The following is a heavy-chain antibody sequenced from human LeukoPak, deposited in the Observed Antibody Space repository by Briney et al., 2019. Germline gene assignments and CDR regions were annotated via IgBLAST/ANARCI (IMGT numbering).Heavy chain of an antibody. J-gene: IGHJ4*02. Sequence: GGSLRLSCAASEFTFSSYAMSWVRQAPGKGLVWVSRISSDGSSTSYADSVKGRFTISRDNAKNTLYLQMNSLRAEDTAVYYCARTAYSDYSLGFWGQGTLVTVSS. CDR1: EFTFSSYA. CDR2: ISSDGSST. V-gene: IGHV3-74*01. D-gene: IGHD5-12*01. CDR3: ARTAYSDYSLGF.